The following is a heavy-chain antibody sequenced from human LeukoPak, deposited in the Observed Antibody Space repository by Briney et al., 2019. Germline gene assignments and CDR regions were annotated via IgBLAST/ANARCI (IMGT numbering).Heavy chain of an antibody. CDR1: GYTFTSYD. CDR2: MNPNSGNT. V-gene: IGHV1-8*01. D-gene: IGHD3-10*01. J-gene: IGHJ4*02. CDR3: ARGGDYYGSGSYGGVDY. Sequence: GASVKVSCKASGYTFTSYDINWVRQATGQGLEWMGWMNPNSGNTGYAQKFQGRVTITRNTSISTAYMELSSLRSEDTAVYYCARGGDYYGSGSYGGVDYWGQGTLVTVSS.